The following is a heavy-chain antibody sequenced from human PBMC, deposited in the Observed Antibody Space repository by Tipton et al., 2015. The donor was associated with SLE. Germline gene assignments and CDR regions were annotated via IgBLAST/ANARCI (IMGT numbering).Heavy chain of an antibody. CDR3: AREPLEVREWFDL. V-gene: IGHV4-59*11. D-gene: IGHD3-3*01. J-gene: IGHJ2*01. CDR1: GGSLSNHY. CDR2: ISYSGVT. Sequence: LRLSCTVSGGSLSNHYWNWIRQPPGKGLEWVGSISYSGVTKYNPSLRSRATISLDTSKDQISLELTSVTAADTAVYYCAREPLEVREWFDLWGRGTLVTVSS.